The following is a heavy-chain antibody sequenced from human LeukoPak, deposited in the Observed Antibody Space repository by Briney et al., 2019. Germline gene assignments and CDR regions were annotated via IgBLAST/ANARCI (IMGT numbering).Heavy chain of an antibody. J-gene: IGHJ4*02. D-gene: IGHD1-1*01. CDR1: GFTFSSYG. Sequence: GGSLRLSCAASGFTFSSYGMSWVRQAPGKGLEWVAVISYDGSNKYYADSVKGRFTISRDNSKNTLYLQMNSLRAEDTAVYYCAKAVWNDGIFDYWGQGTLVTVSS. CDR3: AKAVWNDGIFDY. CDR2: ISYDGSNK. V-gene: IGHV3-30*18.